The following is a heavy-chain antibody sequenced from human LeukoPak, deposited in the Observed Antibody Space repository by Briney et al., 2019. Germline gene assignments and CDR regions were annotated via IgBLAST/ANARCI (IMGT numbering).Heavy chain of an antibody. D-gene: IGHD4-17*01. Sequence: PGGSLRLSCAASGFTFSTYTMNWVRQAPGKGLEWVSSIGSSGTNTHYADSVKGRFTISRDNAKNSLYLQMDSLRADDTAVYYCVNGHYREYWGQGTLVTVSS. CDR2: IGSSGTNT. CDR3: VNGHYREY. J-gene: IGHJ4*02. CDR1: GFTFSTYT. V-gene: IGHV3-21*01.